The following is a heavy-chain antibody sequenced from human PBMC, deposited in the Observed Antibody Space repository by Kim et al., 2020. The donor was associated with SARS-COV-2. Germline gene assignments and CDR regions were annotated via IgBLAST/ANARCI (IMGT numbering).Heavy chain of an antibody. CDR3: ARMYYDYIWGSYRPFDY. Sequence: SETLSLTCAAYGGSFSGYYWSWIRQPPGKGLEWIGEINHSGSTNYNPSLKSRVTISVDTSKNQFSLKLSSVTAADTAVYYCARMYYDYIWGSYRPFDYWGQGTLVTVSS. V-gene: IGHV4-34*01. J-gene: IGHJ4*02. CDR1: GGSFSGYY. D-gene: IGHD3-16*02. CDR2: INHSGST.